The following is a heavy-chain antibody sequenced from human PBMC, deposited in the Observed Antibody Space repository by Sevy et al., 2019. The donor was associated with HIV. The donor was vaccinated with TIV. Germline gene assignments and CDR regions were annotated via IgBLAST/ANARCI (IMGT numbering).Heavy chain of an antibody. D-gene: IGHD4-17*01. CDR1: GFTFSHYA. CDR2: ISFDGASR. Sequence: GGSLRLSCAASGFTFSHYAMHWIRQAPGKGLEWVAAISFDGASRNYADSVRGRFTISRDDSKNTVYLHMRGLRREDTAVDFCTIDHAVTTEWVVFDSWGQGTLVTVSS. V-gene: IGHV3-30*03. J-gene: IGHJ4*02. CDR3: TIDHAVTTEWVVFDS.